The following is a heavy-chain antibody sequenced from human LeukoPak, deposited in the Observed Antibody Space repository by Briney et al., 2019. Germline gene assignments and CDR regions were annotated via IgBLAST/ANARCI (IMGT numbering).Heavy chain of an antibody. CDR3: ARDWVYKIDY. V-gene: IGHV3-74*01. CDR2: ISHDGFV. CDR1: GFTFSSYV. J-gene: IGHJ4*02. Sequence: PGGSLRLSCETAGFTFSSYVMHWVRRTPGKGLVWVSRISHDGFVSYADSVKGRFTISRDNAKNTLILQMNSLRAEDTAVYYCARDWVYKIDYWGRGTLVTVSS. D-gene: IGHD5-24*01.